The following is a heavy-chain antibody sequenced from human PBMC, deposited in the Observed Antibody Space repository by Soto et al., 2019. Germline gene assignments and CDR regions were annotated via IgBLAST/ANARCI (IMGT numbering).Heavy chain of an antibody. V-gene: IGHV3-23*01. CDR1: GLTFSSCA. Sequence: EVQLLESGGNLVQPGGPRRLPCGALGLTFSSCAMTWVRQPPGKGWEWGSTISKSGGSTYFADPVKGRFTISRDNFKSTLYLQMNNLRAEDTAIYFCAKGVAASGTSPLFEHWGQGTLVTVSS. J-gene: IGHJ4*02. CDR3: AKGVAASGTSPLFEH. D-gene: IGHD6-13*01. CDR2: ISKSGGST.